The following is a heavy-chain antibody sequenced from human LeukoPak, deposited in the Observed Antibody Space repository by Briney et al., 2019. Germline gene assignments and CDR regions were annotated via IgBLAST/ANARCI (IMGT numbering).Heavy chain of an antibody. CDR3: AKDAIIVNSWGFSP. J-gene: IGHJ5*02. Sequence: GGSLRLSCAASGFIFSSYSMNWVRQAPGKGLEWVSSISDSGSDIYYADSVRGRFTISRDNAKNSVYLQMNSLRAEDTAVYYCAKDAIIVNSWGFSPWGQGTLVTVSS. V-gene: IGHV3-21*06. D-gene: IGHD2-2*01. CDR1: GFIFSSYS. CDR2: ISDSGSDI.